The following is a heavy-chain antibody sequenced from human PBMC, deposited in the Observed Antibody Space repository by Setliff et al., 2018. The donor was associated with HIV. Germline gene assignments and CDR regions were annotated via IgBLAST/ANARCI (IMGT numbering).Heavy chain of an antibody. Sequence: LSLTCTVSGDSISTSNWWGWIRQTPGRGLEWIGFIFSSGSTKYNPSLQSRVTMSIDTSKNQFSLKLTSVTAADTAVYYCARRIDNSGSFPDKNWFDTWGQGSLVTVSS. D-gene: IGHD3-10*01. CDR2: IFSSGST. J-gene: IGHJ5*02. CDR3: ARRIDNSGSFPDKNWFDT. CDR1: GDSISTSNW. V-gene: IGHV4-28*01.